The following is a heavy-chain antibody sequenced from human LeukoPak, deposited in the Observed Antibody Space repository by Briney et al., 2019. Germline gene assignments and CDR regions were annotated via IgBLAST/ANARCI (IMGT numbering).Heavy chain of an antibody. V-gene: IGHV3-74*01. CDR3: ARDLGQWLVHDAFDI. CDR1: GFTFSSYW. D-gene: IGHD6-19*01. Sequence: GGSLRLSCAASGFTFSSYWMHWVRQAPGKGLVWVSRINSDGSSTSYADSVKGRFTISRDNSKNTLYLQMNSLRAEDTAVYYCARDLGQWLVHDAFDIWGQGTMVTVSS. CDR2: INSDGSST. J-gene: IGHJ3*02.